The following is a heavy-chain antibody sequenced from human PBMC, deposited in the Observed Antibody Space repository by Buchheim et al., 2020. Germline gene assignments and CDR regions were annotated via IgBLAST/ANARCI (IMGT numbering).Heavy chain of an antibody. CDR3: ARGSYYYDSSGYYLDY. J-gene: IGHJ4*02. Sequence: QVQLVESGGGVVQPGRSLRLSCAASGFTFSSYGMHWVRQAPGKGLEWVAVIWYDGSNKYYADSVKGRFTISRDNSKNTLYPQMNSLRAEDTAVYYCARGSYYYDSSGYYLDYWGQGTL. CDR2: IWYDGSNK. V-gene: IGHV3-33*01. CDR1: GFTFSSYG. D-gene: IGHD3-22*01.